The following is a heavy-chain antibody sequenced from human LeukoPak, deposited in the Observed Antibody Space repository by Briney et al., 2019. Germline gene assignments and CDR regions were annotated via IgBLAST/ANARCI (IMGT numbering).Heavy chain of an antibody. CDR2: ISSSGSTT. J-gene: IGHJ4*02. CDR3: ARARYYFDY. V-gene: IGHV3-48*03. CDR1: GFTFSSYE. Sequence: GGSLRLSCAASGFTFSSYEMSWVRQAPGKGLEWVSYISSSGSTTYYTDSVKGRFTLSRDNAKNSLYLQMNSLRDEDTAVYYCARARYYFDYWGQGTLVTVSS.